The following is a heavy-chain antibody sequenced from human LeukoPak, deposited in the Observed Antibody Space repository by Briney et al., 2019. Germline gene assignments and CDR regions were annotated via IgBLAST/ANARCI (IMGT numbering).Heavy chain of an antibody. CDR1: GYTFTGYY. Sequence: ASVKVSCKASGYTFTGYYMHWVRQAPGQGLEWMGWINPNSGGTNYAQKFQGRVTMTRDTSISTAYMELSRLRSADTAVYYCARGWSGSYYSHYYYYMDVWGKGTTVTVSS. J-gene: IGHJ6*03. V-gene: IGHV1-2*02. D-gene: IGHD1-26*01. CDR3: ARGWSGSYYSHYYYYMDV. CDR2: INPNSGGT.